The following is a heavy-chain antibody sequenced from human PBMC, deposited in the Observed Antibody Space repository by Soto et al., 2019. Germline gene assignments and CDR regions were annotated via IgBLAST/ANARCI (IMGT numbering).Heavy chain of an antibody. J-gene: IGHJ4*02. Sequence: ASVKVSCKASGYTFTSYGISWVRQAPGQGLEWMGWISAYNGNTNYAQKLQGRVTMTTDTSTSTAYMELRSLRSDDTAVYYCARRSGSYCSGGSCYSFSLDYWGQGTLVTVSS. CDR2: ISAYNGNT. D-gene: IGHD2-15*01. V-gene: IGHV1-18*01. CDR3: ARRSGSYCSGGSCYSFSLDY. CDR1: GYTFTSYG.